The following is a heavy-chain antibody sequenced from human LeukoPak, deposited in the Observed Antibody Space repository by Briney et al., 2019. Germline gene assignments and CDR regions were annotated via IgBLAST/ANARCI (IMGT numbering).Heavy chain of an antibody. CDR1: GFTFSDFA. J-gene: IGHJ4*02. CDR2: IEKNAGGA. D-gene: IGHD1-26*01. Sequence: PGGSLRLSCAASGFTFSDFAMSWVRLAPGKGLEWVSNIEKNAGGAYYADSVKGRFTVSRDNSKNTLYLQMSSLRVEDTALYYCAKQEGALIENWCFDHWGLRTLATVSS. V-gene: IGHV3-23*01. CDR3: AKQEGALIENWCFDH.